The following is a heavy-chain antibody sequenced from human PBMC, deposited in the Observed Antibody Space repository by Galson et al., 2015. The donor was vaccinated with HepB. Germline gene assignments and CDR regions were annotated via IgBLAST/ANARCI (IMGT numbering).Heavy chain of an antibody. CDR3: ARAGTSASIINYQYQMDV. V-gene: IGHV3-11*01. D-gene: IGHD2-2*01. CDR2: ISSSLVTI. Sequence: SLRLSCAASGFTFSDYYMTWIRQSPGTGLEWASYISSSLVTIYYADSVKGRFTISRDNAKNSLYLQMNSLRAEDTAIYYCARAGTSASIINYQYQMDVWGKGTTVTVSS. J-gene: IGHJ6*04. CDR1: GFTFSDYY.